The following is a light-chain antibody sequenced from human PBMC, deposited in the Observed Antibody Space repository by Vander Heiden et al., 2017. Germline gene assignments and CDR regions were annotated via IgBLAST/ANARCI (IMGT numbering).Light chain of an antibody. V-gene: IGLV1-44*01. Sequence: QSALTQPPSASGTPGPRVTISCSGNSSNTGSYGVHWYQQVPGTAPKLLIHTNGQRPSGVPDRFSVSKSGTSASLAISGLQSEDEADYYCAAWDGTLNGVVFGGGTKLTVL. CDR2: TNG. J-gene: IGLJ2*01. CDR3: AAWDGTLNGVV. CDR1: SSNTGSYG.